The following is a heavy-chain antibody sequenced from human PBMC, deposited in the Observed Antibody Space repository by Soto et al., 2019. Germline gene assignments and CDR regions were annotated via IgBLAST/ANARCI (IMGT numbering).Heavy chain of an antibody. D-gene: IGHD2-15*01. V-gene: IGHV5-51*01. J-gene: IGHJ4*02. CDR2: IYPVDSDT. Sequence: PGESLKISCKGSEYTFANYWIGWVRQMPGKGLEWMVFIYPVDSDTRYGPSFQGQVTISGDESISTGFLQWSSLKASDTAMYYCARHGREDSGQRGHDYWGQGTLVTVSS. CDR1: EYTFANYW. CDR3: ARHGREDSGQRGHDY.